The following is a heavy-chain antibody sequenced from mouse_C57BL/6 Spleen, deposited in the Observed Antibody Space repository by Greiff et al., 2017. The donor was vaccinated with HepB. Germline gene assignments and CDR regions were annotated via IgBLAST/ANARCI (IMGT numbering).Heavy chain of an antibody. CDR1: GYTFTSYW. D-gene: IGHD3-1*01. CDR3: AREGRYSETFDY. CDR2: IYPGSGST. J-gene: IGHJ2*01. V-gene: IGHV1-55*01. Sequence: VQLQQSGAELVKPGASVKMSCKASGYTFTSYWITWVKQRPGQGLEWIGDIYPGSGSTNYNEKFKSKATLTVDTSSSTAYMQLSSLTSEDSAVYYCAREGRYSETFDYWGQGTTLRVSS.